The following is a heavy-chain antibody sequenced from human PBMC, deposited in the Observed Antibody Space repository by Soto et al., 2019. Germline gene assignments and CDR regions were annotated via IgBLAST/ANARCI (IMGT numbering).Heavy chain of an antibody. CDR3: AGDPLSGWTDTDYYGMTV. V-gene: IGHV3-30-3*01. J-gene: IGHJ6*02. CDR2: GSYDGAGQ. D-gene: IGHD6-19*01. Sequence: GGSLRLTCAVSGVTFSSCATHWVRQAPHNGLGLAAVGSYDGAGQDYADPVHGRFTTSKDISTNTLYPQRDSLSPADTAVFYCAGDPLSGWTDTDYYGMTVWGLGTTVTVSS. CDR1: GVTFSSCA.